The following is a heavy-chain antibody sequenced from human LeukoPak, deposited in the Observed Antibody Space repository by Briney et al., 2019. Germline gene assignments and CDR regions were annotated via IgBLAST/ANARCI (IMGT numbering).Heavy chain of an antibody. J-gene: IGHJ3*02. D-gene: IGHD3-3*01. V-gene: IGHV4-30-2*01. CDR1: GGSISSGGYY. CDR3: AGGHYDFAFDI. CDR2: IYHSGST. Sequence: SETLSLTCTVSGGSISSGGYYWSWIRQPPGKGLEWIGYIYHSGSTYYNPSLKSRVTISVDRSKNQFSLKLSSVTAADTAVYYCAGGHYDFAFDIWGQGTMVTVSS.